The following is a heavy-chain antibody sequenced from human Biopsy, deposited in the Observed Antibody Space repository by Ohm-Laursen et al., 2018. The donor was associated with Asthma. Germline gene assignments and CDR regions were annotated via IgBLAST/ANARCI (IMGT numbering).Heavy chain of an antibody. V-gene: IGHV4-39*01. CDR3: VRGSSSWHHGPFHYYYGLDV. CDR2: IYYSGTT. CDR1: GGSMTPTSHY. D-gene: IGHD6-13*01. J-gene: IGHJ6*02. Sequence: PGTLSLTCTASGGSMTPTSHYWDWIRQAPGKGLEWIGSIYYSGTTYYNPSLESRVTVPADTSKNQFSLKLTSVTAADTAVYYCVRGSSSWHHGPFHYYYGLDVWGQGTTATVSS.